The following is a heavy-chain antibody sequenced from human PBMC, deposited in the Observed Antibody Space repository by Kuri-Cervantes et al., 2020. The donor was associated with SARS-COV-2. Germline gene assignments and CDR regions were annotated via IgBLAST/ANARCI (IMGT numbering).Heavy chain of an antibody. CDR3: ARGGTYYDFWSGIKIYEPRSNYFDY. CDR2: IIPIFGTA. Sequence: SVKVSCKASGGTFSSYTISWVRQAPGQGLEWMGGIIPIFGTANYAQKFQGRVTITADKSTSTAYMELSSLRSEDTAVYYCARGGTYYDFWSGIKIYEPRSNYFDYWGQGTLVTVSS. D-gene: IGHD3-3*01. V-gene: IGHV1-69*06. CDR1: GGTFSSYT. J-gene: IGHJ4*02.